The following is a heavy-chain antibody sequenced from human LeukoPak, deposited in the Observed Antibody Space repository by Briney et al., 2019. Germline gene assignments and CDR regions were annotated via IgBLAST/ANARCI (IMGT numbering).Heavy chain of an antibody. CDR2: IYYSGST. Sequence: SSETLSLTCTVSGGSVSSGNYYWSWIRQPPGKGLDWIGYIYYSGSTNYNPSLKSRVTISVDTSKNQFSLRLSSVTAADTAVYYCARDPSGYFNYWGQGTLATVSS. J-gene: IGHJ4*02. D-gene: IGHD3-22*01. V-gene: IGHV4-61*01. CDR1: GGSVSSGNYY. CDR3: ARDPSGYFNY.